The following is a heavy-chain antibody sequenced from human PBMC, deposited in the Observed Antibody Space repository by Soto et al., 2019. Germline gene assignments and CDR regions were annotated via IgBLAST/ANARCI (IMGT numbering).Heavy chain of an antibody. D-gene: IGHD5-18*01. CDR2: IYHSGST. CDR3: ARVWGYSYGLASDI. Sequence: SETLSLTCAVSGGSISSGGYSWSWIRQPPGKGLEWIGYIYHSGSTYYNPSLKSRVTISVDRSKSQFSLKLSSVTAADTAVYYCARVWGYSYGLASDIWGQGTMVTVS. J-gene: IGHJ3*02. CDR1: GGSISSGGYS. V-gene: IGHV4-30-2*01.